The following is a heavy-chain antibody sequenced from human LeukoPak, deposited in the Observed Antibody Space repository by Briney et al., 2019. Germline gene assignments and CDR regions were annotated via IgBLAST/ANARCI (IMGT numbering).Heavy chain of an antibody. CDR3: AKDRGYDSSGPTSFDY. CDR1: GFTFNTYA. Sequence: PGGSLRLSCAASGFTFNTYAMSWVRQAPGKGLEWVSTFNGGGGSTYYADSVKGRFTISRDNSKNTLYLQMNSLRAGDTAVYYCAKDRGYDSSGPTSFDYWGQGTLVTVSS. V-gene: IGHV3-23*01. CDR2: FNGGGGST. D-gene: IGHD3-22*01. J-gene: IGHJ4*02.